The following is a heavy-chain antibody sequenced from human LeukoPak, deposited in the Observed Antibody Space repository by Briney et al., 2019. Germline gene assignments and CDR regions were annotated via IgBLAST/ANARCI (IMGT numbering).Heavy chain of an antibody. CDR3: ARTPPGIANAFYFDY. D-gene: IGHD6-13*01. CDR1: GFTFSGSA. CDR2: IRSKVANYAT. V-gene: IGHV3-73*01. J-gene: IGHJ4*02. Sequence: GGSLKLSCATSGFTFSGSAIHWVRQASGKGLERVGRIRSKVANYATAYAASVKGSFTISRDDSENTAYLQMNSLKTEDTAVYYCARTPPGIANAFYFDYWGQGILVTVSS.